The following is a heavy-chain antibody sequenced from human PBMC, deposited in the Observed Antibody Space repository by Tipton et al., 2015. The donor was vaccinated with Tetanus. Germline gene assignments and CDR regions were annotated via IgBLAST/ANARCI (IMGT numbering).Heavy chain of an antibody. CDR3: ARDRGVRGGYYYYHGMDV. D-gene: IGHD3-10*01. CDR1: GGSINSGGYY. J-gene: IGHJ6*02. CDR2: IYYTGNT. V-gene: IGHV4-31*03. Sequence: VKPSQTLSVTCTVSGGSINSGGYYWSWPRQHPGKGLEWIGYIYYTGNTYYNSSLKSRVTISVDTSQKQISLKVNSVTAADTAVYYCARDRGVRGGYYYYHGMDVWGQGTTVTVSS.